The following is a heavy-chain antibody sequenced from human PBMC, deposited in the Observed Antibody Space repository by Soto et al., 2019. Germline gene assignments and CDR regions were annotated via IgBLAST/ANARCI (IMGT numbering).Heavy chain of an antibody. CDR2: ISGSGGST. J-gene: IGHJ4*02. CDR1: GFTFSSYA. V-gene: IGHV3-23*01. Sequence: PGGSLRLSCAASGFTFSSYAMSWVRQAPGKGLGWVSAISGSGGSTYYADSVKGRFTISRDNSKNTLYLQMNSLRAEDTAVYYCAKLSSSWYLIAYYFDYWGQGTLVTVSS. CDR3: AKLSSSWYLIAYYFDY. D-gene: IGHD6-13*01.